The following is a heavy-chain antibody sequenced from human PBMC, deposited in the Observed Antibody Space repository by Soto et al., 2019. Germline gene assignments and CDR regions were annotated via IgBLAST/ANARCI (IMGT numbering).Heavy chain of an antibody. D-gene: IGHD3-10*01. V-gene: IGHV3-30*03. J-gene: IGHJ4*02. CDR1: GFPFTTYG. CDR2: ISYDGSNK. CDR3: VGGQYYFDY. Sequence: QVQLVESGGGVVQPGRSLRLSCAASGFPFTTYGMHWVREGPGKGLERVAVISYDGSNKYYAESVKGRFTISRVNSKNTLYLQMNSLRPEDTALYDCVGGQYYFDYRGQGTLVTVSS.